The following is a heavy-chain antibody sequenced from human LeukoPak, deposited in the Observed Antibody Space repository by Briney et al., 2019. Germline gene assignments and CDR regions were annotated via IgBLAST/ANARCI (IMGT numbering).Heavy chain of an antibody. J-gene: IGHJ3*02. CDR2: ISAYNGNT. D-gene: IGHD3-16*02. Sequence: ASVKVSCKASGYTFTSYGISWVRQAPGQGLEWMGWISAYNGNTNYAQKLQGRVTMTTDTSTSTAYMELRSLRSDDTAVYYCARGGRIMITFGGVIVSQRAFDIWGQGTMVTVSS. CDR3: ARGGRIMITFGGVIVSQRAFDI. CDR1: GYTFTSYG. V-gene: IGHV1-18*01.